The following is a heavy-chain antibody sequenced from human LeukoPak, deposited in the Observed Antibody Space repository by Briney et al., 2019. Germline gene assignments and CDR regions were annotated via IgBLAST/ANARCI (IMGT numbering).Heavy chain of an antibody. CDR3: ARGYDSSGHQGDY. V-gene: IGHV1-8*02. CDR1: GYTFTSYD. Sequence: VASVNLSCKCSGYTFTSYDINWVWQATGQGLEWMGWMNPNSGNTGYAQKFQGRVTMTRNTSISTAYMELSSLRSEDTAVYYCARGYDSSGHQGDYWGQGTLVTVSS. CDR2: MNPNSGNT. J-gene: IGHJ4*02. D-gene: IGHD3-22*01.